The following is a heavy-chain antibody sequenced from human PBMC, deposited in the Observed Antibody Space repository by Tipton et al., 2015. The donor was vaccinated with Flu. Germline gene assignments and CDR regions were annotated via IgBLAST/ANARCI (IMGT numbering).Heavy chain of an antibody. CDR2: NNPNSGGT. Sequence: QVQLVQSGAEVKKPGASVKGSCKASGYTFTGYYMHWVRQAPGQGLEWMGRNNPNSGGTNYAQKFQGRVTMTRDTSISTAYMELSRLRPDDTAVYYCASGPRPHYDFWSGSYGFDPWGQGTLVTVSS. CDR3: ASGPRPHYDFWSGSYGFDP. D-gene: IGHD3-3*01. V-gene: IGHV1-2*06. J-gene: IGHJ5*02. CDR1: GYTFTGYY.